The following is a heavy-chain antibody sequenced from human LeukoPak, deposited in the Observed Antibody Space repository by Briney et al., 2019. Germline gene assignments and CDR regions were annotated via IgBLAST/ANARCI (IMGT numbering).Heavy chain of an antibody. CDR1: GFTFSSCA. V-gene: IGHV3-23*01. Sequence: GGSLRLSCAASGFTFSSCAMSWVRQAPGKGLEWVSTIIDSGNSIYYADPAEGRFTISRDNSKNTLYLQVNSLRAEDTAVYYCAKGGKWDVTPFDYWGQGTLVTVSS. CDR2: IIDSGNSI. J-gene: IGHJ4*02. CDR3: AKGGKWDVTPFDY. D-gene: IGHD1-26*01.